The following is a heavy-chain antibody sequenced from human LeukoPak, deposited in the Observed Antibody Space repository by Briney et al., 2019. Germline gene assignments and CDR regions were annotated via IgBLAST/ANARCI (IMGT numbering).Heavy chain of an antibody. V-gene: IGHV3-53*01. D-gene: IGHD3-22*01. CDR2: IYPGGVT. Sequence: GGSLRLSCAASGLTINTNYMNWVRQAPGRGLEWLSVIYPGGVTKYAESVKGRFTVSRDIAKNTVYLEMNDLRAEDTALYYCAREIGYYFDSDDSRLRGKLDVWGKGTSVTVSS. J-gene: IGHJ6*04. CDR3: AREIGYYFDSDDSRLRGKLDV. CDR1: GLTINTNY.